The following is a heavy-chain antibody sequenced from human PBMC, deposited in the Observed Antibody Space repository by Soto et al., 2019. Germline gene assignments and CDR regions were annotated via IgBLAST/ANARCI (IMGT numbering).Heavy chain of an antibody. CDR3: ARHTPYYDSSGYYYFDY. D-gene: IGHD3-22*01. CDR1: GYSFTSYW. CDR2: IYPGDSDT. J-gene: IGHJ4*02. V-gene: IGHV5-51*01. Sequence: GESLKISCKGSGYSFTSYWIGWVRQMPGKGLEWMGIIYPGDSDTRYSPSFQGQVTISADKSISTAYLQWSSLKASDTAMYYCARHTPYYDSSGYYYFDYWGQGTLVTVSS.